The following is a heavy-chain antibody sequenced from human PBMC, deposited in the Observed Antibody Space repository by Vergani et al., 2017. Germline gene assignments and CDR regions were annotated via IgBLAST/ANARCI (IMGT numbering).Heavy chain of an antibody. CDR1: GASVNSYY. V-gene: IGHV4-59*02. Sequence: QVKLQESGPGLVKPSETLSLTCTVSGASVNSYYWSWIRQPPGKGLEWMGYVSFRGDTLYDPSVKGRMTMSLNTSSNQFSLYLTSVTAADTAVYYCARSRIYYGAGSPDYWGQGTLVTVSS. J-gene: IGHJ4*02. CDR2: VSFRGDT. CDR3: ARSRIYYGAGSPDY. D-gene: IGHD3-10*01.